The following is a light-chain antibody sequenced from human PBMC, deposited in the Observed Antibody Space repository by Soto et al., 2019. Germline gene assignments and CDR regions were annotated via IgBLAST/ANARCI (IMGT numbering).Light chain of an antibody. V-gene: IGKV3-15*01. J-gene: IGKJ1*01. Sequence: EIVMTQSPATLSVSPGERATLSGRASQSVSSNLAWYQQKPGQAPRLLISGASTRATGIPARFSGSGSGTEFTLTISSLQSEDFAVYYCQQYNYWPPGTFGQGTKVEIK. CDR2: GAS. CDR1: QSVSSN. CDR3: QQYNYWPPGT.